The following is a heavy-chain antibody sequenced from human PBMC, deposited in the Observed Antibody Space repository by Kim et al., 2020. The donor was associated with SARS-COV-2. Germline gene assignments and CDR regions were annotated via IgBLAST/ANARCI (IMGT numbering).Heavy chain of an antibody. CDR2: IYYSGST. V-gene: IGHV4-59*01. CDR1: GGSISSYY. D-gene: IGHD6-13*01. J-gene: IGHJ6*02. Sequence: SETLSLTCTVSGGSISSYYWSWIRQPPGKGLEWIGYIYYSGSTNYNPSLKSRVTISVDTSKNQFSLKLSSVTAADTAVYYCAGAAAAGTGYYYYYYGMDVWGQGTTVTVSS. CDR3: AGAAAAGTGYYYYYYGMDV.